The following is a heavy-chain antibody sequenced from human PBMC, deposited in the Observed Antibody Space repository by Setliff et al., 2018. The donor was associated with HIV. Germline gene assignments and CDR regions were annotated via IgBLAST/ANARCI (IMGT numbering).Heavy chain of an antibody. J-gene: IGHJ4*02. Sequence: GGSLRLSCAASGFTFSAYRMNWVRQAPGKGLEWVSSISSSGNTRYYADSVKGRFTISRDNGKKSLYLQMDSLRDEDTAVYYCAREKFENGDYEFVSTFDSWGQGTLVTVSS. CDR3: AREKFENGDYEFVSTFDS. CDR1: GFTFSAYR. V-gene: IGHV3-48*02. CDR2: ISSSGNTR. D-gene: IGHD4-17*01.